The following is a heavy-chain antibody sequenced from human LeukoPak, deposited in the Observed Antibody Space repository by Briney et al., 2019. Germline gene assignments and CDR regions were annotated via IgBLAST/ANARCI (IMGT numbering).Heavy chain of an antibody. CDR1: GGSFSGYS. Sequence: SETLSLTCAVYGGSFSGYSWSWIRQPPGKGLEWIGYIYHSGSTYYNPSLKSRVTISVDRSKNQFSLKLSSVTAADTAVYYCARDGGSSGYYAYFDYWGQGTLVTVSS. V-gene: IGHV4-30-2*01. CDR3: ARDGGSSGYYAYFDY. J-gene: IGHJ4*02. CDR2: IYHSGST. D-gene: IGHD3-22*01.